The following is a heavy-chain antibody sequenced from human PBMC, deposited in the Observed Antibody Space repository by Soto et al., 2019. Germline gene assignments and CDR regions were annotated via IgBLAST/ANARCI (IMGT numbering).Heavy chain of an antibody. CDR3: ARDLWGYCGTDCYPLDV. Sequence: PSETLSLTCTVSGGSISSDSYYWGWIRQSQEKGLEWIAYISNTGSTDYNPTFKSRVTISVDTSKNQFSLKLNSVTAADTAVYYCARDLWGYCGTDCYPLDVWGQGTTVTVSS. CDR2: ISNTGST. J-gene: IGHJ6*02. CDR1: GGSISSDSYY. V-gene: IGHV4-61*01. D-gene: IGHD2-21*02.